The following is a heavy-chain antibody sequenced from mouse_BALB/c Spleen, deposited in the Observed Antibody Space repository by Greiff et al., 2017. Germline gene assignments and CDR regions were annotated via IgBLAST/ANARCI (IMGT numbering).Heavy chain of an antibody. Sequence: VQLQQSGPELVKPGASVKISCKASGYSFTGYFMNWVMQSHGKSLEWIGRINPYNGDTFYNQKFKGKATLTVDKSSSTAHMELRSLASEDSAVYYCARWLRGRAMDDWGQGTSVTVSS. CDR1: GYSFTGYF. J-gene: IGHJ4*01. V-gene: IGHV1-20*02. CDR3: ARWLRGRAMDD. CDR2: INPYNGDT. D-gene: IGHD2-2*01.